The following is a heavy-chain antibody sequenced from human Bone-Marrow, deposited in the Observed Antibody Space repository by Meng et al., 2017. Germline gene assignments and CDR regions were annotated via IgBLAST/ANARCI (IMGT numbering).Heavy chain of an antibody. CDR1: GFSLSTSGMC. Sequence: SGPTLVKPTQTLTLTCTFSGFSLSTSGMCVSWVRQPPGKALEWLALIDWDDDKYYSTSLKTRLTISKDTSKNQVVLTMTNTDPVDTATYYCARMPHYYDSSGYYYVDAFDIWGQGTMVTVSS. V-gene: IGHV2-70*20. D-gene: IGHD3-22*01. CDR3: ARMPHYYDSSGYYYVDAFDI. J-gene: IGHJ3*02. CDR2: IDWDDDK.